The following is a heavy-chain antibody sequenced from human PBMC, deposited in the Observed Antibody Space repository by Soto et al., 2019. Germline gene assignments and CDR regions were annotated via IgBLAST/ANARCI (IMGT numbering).Heavy chain of an antibody. D-gene: IGHD3-10*01. Sequence: GGSLRLSCAVSGFTFSSYAMHWVRHVPGKGLEWVALIPYDGSNKYYADSVKGRFTISRDNSKNTLYLQMNSLRAEDTAVYYCAGDKVPGSYYQGLDYWGQGTLVTVSS. V-gene: IGHV3-30-3*01. CDR1: GFTFSSYA. CDR2: IPYDGSNK. CDR3: AGDKVPGSYYQGLDY. J-gene: IGHJ4*02.